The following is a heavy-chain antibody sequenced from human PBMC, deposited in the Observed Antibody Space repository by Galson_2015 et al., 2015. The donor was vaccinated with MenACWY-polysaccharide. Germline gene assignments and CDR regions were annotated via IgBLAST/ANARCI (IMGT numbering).Heavy chain of an antibody. V-gene: IGHV1-69*13. Sequence: SVKVSCKASGGTFSSYAISWVRQAPGQGLEWMGGIIPIFGTANYAQKFQGRVTITADESTSTAYMELSSLRSEDTAVYYCARDGWGGSTATLEWSHYYMDVWGKGTTVTVSS. D-gene: IGHD3-3*01. J-gene: IGHJ6*03. CDR2: IIPIFGTA. CDR3: ARDGWGGSTATLEWSHYYMDV. CDR1: GGTFSSYA.